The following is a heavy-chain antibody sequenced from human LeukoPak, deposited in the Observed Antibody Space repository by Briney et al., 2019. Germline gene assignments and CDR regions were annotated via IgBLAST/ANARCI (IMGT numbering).Heavy chain of an antibody. D-gene: IGHD4-11*01. J-gene: IGHJ6*03. CDR2: ISGSGGST. CDR1: RFTFSSYA. CDR3: AKDGYSNYPNYYYYMDV. Sequence: QPGGSLRLSCAASRFTFSSYAMSWVRQAPGEGLEWVSAISGSGGSTYYADSVKGRFTISRDNSKNTLYLQMNSLRAEDTAVYYCAKDGYSNYPNYYYYMDVWGKGTTVTVSS. V-gene: IGHV3-23*01.